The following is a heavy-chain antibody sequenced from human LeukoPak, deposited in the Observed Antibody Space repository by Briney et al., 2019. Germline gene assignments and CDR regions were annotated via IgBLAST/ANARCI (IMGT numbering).Heavy chain of an antibody. Sequence: ASVKVSCKASGYTFTGYYMHWVRQAPGQGLEGMGWINPNSGDTKYSQKFQGRVTMTRDTSIRTAYMELTRLRSDDTAVYYCATQRGSYLWGTDFDYWGQGTLVTVSS. D-gene: IGHD3-16*01. J-gene: IGHJ4*02. CDR3: ATQRGSYLWGTDFDY. CDR2: INPNSGDT. CDR1: GYTFTGYY. V-gene: IGHV1-2*02.